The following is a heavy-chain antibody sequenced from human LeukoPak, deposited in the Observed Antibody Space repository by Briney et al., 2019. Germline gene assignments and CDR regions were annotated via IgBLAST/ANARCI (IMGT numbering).Heavy chain of an antibody. J-gene: IGHJ4*02. V-gene: IGHV3-64*01. CDR2: ISSNGGST. Sequence: HPGGSLRLSCAASGFTFSNYAMHWVRQAPGKGLEYVSAISSNGGSTYYANSVKGRFTISRDNSNNTLYLQMGSLGAEDMAVYYCARRSSSWFHYFDYWGQGTLVTVSS. D-gene: IGHD6-13*01. CDR3: ARRSSSWFHYFDY. CDR1: GFTFSNYA.